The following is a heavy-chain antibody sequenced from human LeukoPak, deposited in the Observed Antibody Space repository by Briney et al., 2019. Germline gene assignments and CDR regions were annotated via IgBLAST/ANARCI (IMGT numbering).Heavy chain of an antibody. D-gene: IGHD6-19*01. V-gene: IGHV1-2*02. CDR3: ASEIAVAGTSLDY. Sequence: GASVKVSCKASGYTFTGYYMHWVRQAPGQGLEWMGWINPNSGGTNYAQKFQGRVTMTWDTSISTAYMELSRLRSDDTAVYYCASEIAVAGTSLDYWGQGTLVTVSS. CDR2: INPNSGGT. CDR1: GYTFTGYY. J-gene: IGHJ4*02.